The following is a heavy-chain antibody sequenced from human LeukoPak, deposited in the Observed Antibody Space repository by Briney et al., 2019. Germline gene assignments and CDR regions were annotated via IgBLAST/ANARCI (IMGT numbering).Heavy chain of an antibody. J-gene: IGHJ6*02. Sequence: GGSLRLSRAASGFTVSSNYMSWVRQAPGKGLEWVSVIYSGGSTYYTDSVKGRFTISRDNTKNSLYLQMNTLRAEDTAVYFCARDPQRGVDKAVWGQGTTVPV. CDR1: GFTVSSNY. V-gene: IGHV3-53*01. CDR2: IYSGGST. D-gene: IGHD3-10*01. CDR3: ARDPQRGVDKAV.